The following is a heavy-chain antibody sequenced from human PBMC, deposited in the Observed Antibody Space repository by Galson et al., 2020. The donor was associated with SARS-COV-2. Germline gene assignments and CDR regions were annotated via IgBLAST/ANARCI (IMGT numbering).Heavy chain of an antibody. CDR3: ARRSRQQEWGWCFGL. CDR1: GDSFRKYW. V-gene: IGHV5-51*01. CDR2: LYPGDSDT. Sequence: KIGESLKISCKGSGDSFRKYWIGWVRQMPGKGLEWMGILYPGDSDTRYSPSFQGQVTISVDKSISTAYLQWSGLKASDSAMYYCARRSRQQEWGWCFGLWGRGTLVAVSA. J-gene: IGHJ2*01. D-gene: IGHD3-3*01.